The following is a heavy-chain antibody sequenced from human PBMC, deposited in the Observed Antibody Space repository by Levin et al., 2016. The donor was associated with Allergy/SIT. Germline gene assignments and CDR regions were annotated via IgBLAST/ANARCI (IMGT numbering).Heavy chain of an antibody. CDR3: ARDGMETWDGVSGLASVTVVPATAIPEFHWFDP. CDR2: INPSGGST. D-gene: IGHD2-2*02. Sequence: ASVKVSCKASGYTFTSYYMHWVRQAPGQGLEWMGIINPSGGSTSYAQKFQGRVTMTRDTSTSTVYMELSSLRSEDTAVYYCARDGMETWDGVSGLASVTVVPATAIPEFHWFDPWGQGTLVTVSS. V-gene: IGHV1-46*01. CDR1: GYTFTSYY. J-gene: IGHJ5*02.